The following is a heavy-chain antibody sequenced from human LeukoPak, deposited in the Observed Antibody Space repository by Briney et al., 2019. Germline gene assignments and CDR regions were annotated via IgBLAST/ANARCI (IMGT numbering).Heavy chain of an antibody. J-gene: IGHJ3*02. D-gene: IGHD2-8*01. Sequence: GRSLRLSCAASGFTFNTYAMHWIRQAPGKGLEWVTVTSSAGTNNYYADSVKGRFTISRDNSKNTLYVQMSSLRAEDTAVYYCARELHNGGAREGAFDIWGQGTLVTVSS. CDR2: TSSAGTNN. V-gene: IGHV3-30*14. CDR3: ARELHNGGAREGAFDI. CDR1: GFTFNTYA.